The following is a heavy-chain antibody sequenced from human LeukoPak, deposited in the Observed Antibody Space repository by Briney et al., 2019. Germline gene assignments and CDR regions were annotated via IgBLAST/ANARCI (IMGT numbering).Heavy chain of an antibody. V-gene: IGHV3-7*04. D-gene: IGHD5-18*01. Sequence: PGGSLRLSCAASGFTFSGYWMSWVRQAPGKGLEWVANIKPDGSEKYYVDSVKGRFTISRDNAKNSLYLQMNSLRAEDTAVYYCARDQIQLWSHDYWGQGTLVTVSS. CDR1: GFTFSGYW. CDR2: IKPDGSEK. J-gene: IGHJ4*02. CDR3: ARDQIQLWSHDY.